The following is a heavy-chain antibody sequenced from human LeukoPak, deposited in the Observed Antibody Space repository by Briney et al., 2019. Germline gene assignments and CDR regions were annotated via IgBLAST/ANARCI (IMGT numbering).Heavy chain of an antibody. D-gene: IGHD3-3*01. Sequence: PSETLSLTCTVSGGSISSYYWSWIRQPAGKGLEWIGRLYIRGSTNYNPSLKSRVTIPVDTSKNQFSLKLTSVTAADTAVYYCARDQGYFDFDYWGQGILVTVSS. V-gene: IGHV4-4*07. CDR1: GGSISSYY. CDR2: LYIRGST. J-gene: IGHJ4*02. CDR3: ARDQGYFDFDY.